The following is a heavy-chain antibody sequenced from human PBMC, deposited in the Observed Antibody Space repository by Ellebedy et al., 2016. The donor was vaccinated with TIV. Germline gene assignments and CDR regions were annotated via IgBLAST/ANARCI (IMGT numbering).Heavy chain of an antibody. Sequence: GGSLRLSXAASGFTFSTYWMHWVRQAPGKGLEWVANIKQDGSEKYYVDSVKGRFTISRDDAKNSLYLQMNSLRAEDTAVYYCAREVGGGGAYWGQGTLVTVSS. D-gene: IGHD2-21*01. V-gene: IGHV3-7*01. CDR3: AREVGGGGAY. CDR2: IKQDGSEK. CDR1: GFTFSTYW. J-gene: IGHJ4*02.